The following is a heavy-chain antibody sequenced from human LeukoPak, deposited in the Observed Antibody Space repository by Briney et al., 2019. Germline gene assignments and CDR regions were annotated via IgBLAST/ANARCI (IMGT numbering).Heavy chain of an antibody. V-gene: IGHV4-39*07. D-gene: IGHD3-10*01. Sequence: SETLSLTCTVSGGSINSSSYYWGWIRQSPGKGLEWIGSIFKSGSTYYNPPLKSRVTISVDTSKNQFSLKLSSVTAADTAVYYCARDKYYGSGSLNWFDPWGQGTLVTVSS. CDR1: GGSINSSSYY. J-gene: IGHJ5*02. CDR3: ARDKYYGSGSLNWFDP. CDR2: IFKSGST.